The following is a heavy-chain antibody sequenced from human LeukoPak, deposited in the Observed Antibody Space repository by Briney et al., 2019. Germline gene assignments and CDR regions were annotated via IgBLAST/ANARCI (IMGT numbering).Heavy chain of an antibody. CDR3: AGYCGGDCLYDY. J-gene: IGHJ4*02. V-gene: IGHV1-58*02. CDR2: IVVGSGNT. CDR1: GFTFTNSA. Sequence: ASVKVSCKASGFTFTNSAMQWVRQPRGQRLEWIGWIVVGSGNTNYAQKFQERVTITRDMSTSTAYMELSSLRSEDTAVYYCAGYCGGDCLYDYWGQGTLVTVSS. D-gene: IGHD2-21*02.